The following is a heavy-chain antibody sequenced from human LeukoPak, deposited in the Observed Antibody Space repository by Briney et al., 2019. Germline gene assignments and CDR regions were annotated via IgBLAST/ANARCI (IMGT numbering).Heavy chain of an antibody. CDR2: MNPNSGNT. CDR1: GYTFTSYD. Sequence: ASVKVSCKASGYTFTSYDINWVRQAPGQGLEWMGWMNPNSGNTDYAQKFQGRVTMTRNTSISTAYMELSSLRSEDTAVYYCARGVQGPLGDWFDPWGQGTLVTVSS. D-gene: IGHD1-1*01. V-gene: IGHV1-8*01. CDR3: ARGVQGPLGDWFDP. J-gene: IGHJ5*02.